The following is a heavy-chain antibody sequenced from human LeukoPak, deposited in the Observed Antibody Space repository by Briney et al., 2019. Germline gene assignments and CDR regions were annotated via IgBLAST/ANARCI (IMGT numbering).Heavy chain of an antibody. CDR3: AKDGARGSSWYQ. CDR2: ISGSGGTI. Sequence: PGGSLRLSCAASGFTFSSYAMSWVRQAPGKGLEWVSAISGSGGTIYYADSVKGRFTISRDNSKNTLYLQMNSLRAEDTAVYYCAKDGARGSSWYQWGQGTLVTVSS. J-gene: IGHJ4*02. V-gene: IGHV3-23*01. D-gene: IGHD6-13*01. CDR1: GFTFSSYA.